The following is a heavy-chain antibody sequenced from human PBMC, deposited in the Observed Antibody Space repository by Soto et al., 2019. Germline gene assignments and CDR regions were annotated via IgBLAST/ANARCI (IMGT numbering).Heavy chain of an antibody. Sequence: HLVESGGGVVQPGKSLRLSCAASKFTFSTYDMHWVRQAPGKGLEWVAVVSYDGNKRYYADSVRGRFTISRDNSKNTVYLEMNSLRPEDTAVYFCAKGRYSTGWYYREGDYWCQGNLVTVSS. D-gene: IGHD6-19*01. CDR2: VSYDGNKR. CDR3: AKGRYSTGWYYREGDY. V-gene: IGHV3-30*18. CDR1: KFTFSTYD. J-gene: IGHJ4*02.